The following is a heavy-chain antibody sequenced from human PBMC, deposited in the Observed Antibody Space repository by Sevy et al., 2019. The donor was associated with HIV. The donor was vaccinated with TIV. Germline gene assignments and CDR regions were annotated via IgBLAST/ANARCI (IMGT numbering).Heavy chain of an antibody. CDR3: ARRNRGGKGGPYYFDY. V-gene: IGHV3-13*01. D-gene: IGHD3-16*01. CDR1: GFTFSSYD. CDR2: IGTAGDT. J-gene: IGHJ4*02. Sequence: GGSLRLSCAASGFTFSSYDMHWVRQATGKGLEWVSAIGTAGDTYYPGSVKGRFTISGENAKNSLYLQMNSLRAGDTAVYYCARRNRGGKGGPYYFDYWGQGTLVTVSS.